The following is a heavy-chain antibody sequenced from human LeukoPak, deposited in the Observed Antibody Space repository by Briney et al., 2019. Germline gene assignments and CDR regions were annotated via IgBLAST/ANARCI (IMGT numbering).Heavy chain of an antibody. CDR3: ARTLRQWLYRDPGAFDI. V-gene: IGHV4-39*07. J-gene: IGHJ3*02. CDR1: GGSISSSSYY. CDR2: IYYSGST. Sequence: SETLSLTCTVSGGSISSSSYYWGWIRQPPGKGLEWIGSIYYSGSTNYNPSLKSRVTISVDTSKNQFSLKLSSVTAADTAVYYCARTLRQWLYRDPGAFDIWGQGTMVTVSS. D-gene: IGHD6-19*01.